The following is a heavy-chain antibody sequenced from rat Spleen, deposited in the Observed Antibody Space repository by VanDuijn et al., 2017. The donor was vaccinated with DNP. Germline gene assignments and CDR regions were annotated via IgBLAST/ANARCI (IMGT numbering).Heavy chain of an antibody. Sequence: QVQLKESGPGLVQPSQTLSLTCTVSGFSLASFGVSWVRQPPGKGLEWIAAVSSGGDTYYNSVLKSRLSITRDTSKSQVFLEMNSLQTEDTAIYFCARYYGYNYYAMDAWGQGTSVTVSS. J-gene: IGHJ4*01. CDR2: VSSGGDT. CDR1: GFSLASFG. V-gene: IGHV2S12*01. D-gene: IGHD1-9*01. CDR3: ARYYGYNYYAMDA.